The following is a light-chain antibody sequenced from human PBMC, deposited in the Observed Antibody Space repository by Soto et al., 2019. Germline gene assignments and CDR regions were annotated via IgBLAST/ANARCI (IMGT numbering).Light chain of an antibody. V-gene: IGLV2-14*01. CDR2: EVS. CDR1: SSNFVGDKY. J-gene: IGLJ1*01. CDR3: SSYTSSSTPHV. Sequence: QSAPTQPRSVSGSPGQSVAISCTGTSSNFVGDKYVAWYQKHPGKAPRLVIYEVSNRPSGVSNRFSGSKSGNTASLTISGLQAEDEADYYCSSYTSSSTPHVFGTGTKLTVL.